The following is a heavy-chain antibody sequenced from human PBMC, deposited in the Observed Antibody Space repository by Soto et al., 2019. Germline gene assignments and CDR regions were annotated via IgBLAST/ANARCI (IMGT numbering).Heavy chain of an antibody. CDR3: AREDYSNYYYYYGMDV. CDR1: GFTFSSYG. CDR2: IWYDGSNK. Sequence: GGSLRLSCAASGFTFSSYGMHWVRQAPGKGLEWVAVIWYDGSNKYYADSVKGRFTISRDNSKNTLYLQMNSLRAEDTAVYYCAREDYSNYYYYYGMDVWGQGTTVTVSS. J-gene: IGHJ6*02. D-gene: IGHD4-4*01. V-gene: IGHV3-33*01.